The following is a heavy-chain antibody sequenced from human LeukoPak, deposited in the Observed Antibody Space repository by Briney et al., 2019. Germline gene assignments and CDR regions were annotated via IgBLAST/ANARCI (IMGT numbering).Heavy chain of an antibody. CDR2: ISSSGSYI. J-gene: IGHJ4*02. D-gene: IGHD1-26*01. CDR1: GFTFSNYG. V-gene: IGHV3-21*01. CDR3: ARGPPRAYRTDY. Sequence: PGRSLRLSCAASGFTFSNYGMHWVRQAPGKGLEWVSSISSSGSYIFYADSVMGRFTISRDNAMNSVYLQMNSLRAEDTAVYYCARGPPRAYRTDYWGQGTLVTVSS.